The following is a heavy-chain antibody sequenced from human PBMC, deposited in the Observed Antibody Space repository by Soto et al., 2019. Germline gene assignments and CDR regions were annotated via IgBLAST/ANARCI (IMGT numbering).Heavy chain of an antibody. Sequence: PVESLNISCKVSGYSFTSYGIRWVLQMPGKGLEWMGRIDPSDSYTNYSPSFQGHVTISADKSISTAYLQWSSLKASDTAMYYCARHFKVTDAFDIWGQGTMVTVSS. CDR1: GYSFTSYG. CDR2: IDPSDSYT. V-gene: IGHV5-10-1*01. D-gene: IGHD2-21*02. CDR3: ARHFKVTDAFDI. J-gene: IGHJ3*02.